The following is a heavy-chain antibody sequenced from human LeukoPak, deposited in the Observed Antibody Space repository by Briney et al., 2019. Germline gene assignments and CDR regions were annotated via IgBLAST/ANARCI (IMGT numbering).Heavy chain of an antibody. Sequence: GGALTLSCAASGFTFRRYAMAWVRQAPGKGPAWVSSISSSPIDIYDADSVKGRFTISRDNSKNSLYLQMNSLRVEDTAVYYCARIHDGTPTPSFDSWGQGTLVTVSS. CDR2: ISSSPIDI. J-gene: IGHJ4*02. D-gene: IGHD1-26*01. V-gene: IGHV3-21*01. CDR1: GFTFRRYA. CDR3: ARIHDGTPTPSFDS.